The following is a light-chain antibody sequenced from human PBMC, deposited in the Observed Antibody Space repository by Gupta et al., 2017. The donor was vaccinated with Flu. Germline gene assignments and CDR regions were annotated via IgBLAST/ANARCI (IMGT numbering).Light chain of an antibody. Sequence: PSTLSASVGDRVTITCRASQSIQGRLDWYQHKSGKAPKLLIYTASTLHSGVPSRFSGSGSETEFTLTISSLQPEDFATYFCQQGSSFIRTFGQGTRVEIK. CDR2: TAS. CDR3: QQGSSFIRT. J-gene: IGKJ1*01. V-gene: IGKV1-5*03. CDR1: QSIQGR.